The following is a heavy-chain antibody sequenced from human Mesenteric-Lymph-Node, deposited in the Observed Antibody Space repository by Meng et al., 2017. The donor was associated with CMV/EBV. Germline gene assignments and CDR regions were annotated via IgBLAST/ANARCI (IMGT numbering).Heavy chain of an antibody. J-gene: IGHJ1*01. CDR3: AKDRVYCSSTSCYPEYFQH. D-gene: IGHD2-2*01. Sequence: GGSLRLSCAASGFTFSSYAMSWVRQAPGKGLEWVSVIYSGGSSTYYADSVKGRFTISRDNSKNTLYLQMNSLRAEDTAVYYCAKDRVYCSSTSCYPEYFQHWGQGTLVTVSS. CDR2: IYSGGSST. CDR1: GFTFSSYA. V-gene: IGHV3-23*03.